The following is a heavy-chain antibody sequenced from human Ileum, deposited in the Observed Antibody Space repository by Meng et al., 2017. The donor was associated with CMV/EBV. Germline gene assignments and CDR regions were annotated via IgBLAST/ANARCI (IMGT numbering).Heavy chain of an antibody. V-gene: IGHV3-23*01. J-gene: IGHJ4*02. CDR3: AKGWTPYCGGDCYSDY. CDR1: GFTFISYS. D-gene: IGHD2-21*01. CDR2: IRGSGGST. Sequence: GESLKISCAASGFTFISYSMNWVRQAPGKGLEWVSSIRGSGGSTYYADSVKGRFTISRDNSKNTVYMQMNSLRAEDTAVYYCAKGWTPYCGGDCYSDYWGQGILVTVSS.